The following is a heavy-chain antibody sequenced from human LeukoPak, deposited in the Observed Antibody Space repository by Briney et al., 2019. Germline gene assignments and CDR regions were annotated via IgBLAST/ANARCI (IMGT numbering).Heavy chain of an antibody. Sequence: VSVKVSCKASGYTFTSYGISWERQAPGQGLEWMGWISAYNGNTNYAQKLQGRVTMTTDTSTSTAYMELRSLRSDDTAVYYCAREYCSSTSCYSDYWGQGTLVTVSS. CDR3: AREYCSSTSCYSDY. J-gene: IGHJ4*02. CDR2: ISAYNGNT. V-gene: IGHV1-18*01. CDR1: GYTFTSYG. D-gene: IGHD2-2*01.